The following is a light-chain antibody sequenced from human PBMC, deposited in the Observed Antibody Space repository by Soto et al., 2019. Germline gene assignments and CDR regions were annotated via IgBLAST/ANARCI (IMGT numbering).Light chain of an antibody. J-gene: IGLJ3*02. CDR1: SSNIGTNSG. CDR3: AAWDDSPNGPV. V-gene: IGLV1-40*01. Sequence: QSVLTQPPSVSGAPGQRVTISCIGSSSNIGTNSGVHWYQQLPGTAPKLVIFDSFIRPSGVPDRFSGSKSGTSASLAISGLQSEDEADYFCAAWDDSPNGPVFGGGTKLTVL. CDR2: DSF.